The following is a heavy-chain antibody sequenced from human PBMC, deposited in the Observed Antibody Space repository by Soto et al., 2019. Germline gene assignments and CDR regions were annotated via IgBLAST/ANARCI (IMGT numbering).Heavy chain of an antibody. D-gene: IGHD3-9*01. V-gene: IGHV3-30*04. CDR3: AKDLFSWSPGYYYYGMDV. CDR2: ISYDGSNK. CDR1: GFAIRSNA. J-gene: IGHJ6*02. Sequence: PGGSLRLSCEASGFAIRSNAIHWVRQAPGKGLEWVAVISYDGSNKYYADSVKGRFTISRDNSKNTLYLQMNSLRTEDTAVYYCAKDLFSWSPGYYYYGMDVWGQGTTVTVSS.